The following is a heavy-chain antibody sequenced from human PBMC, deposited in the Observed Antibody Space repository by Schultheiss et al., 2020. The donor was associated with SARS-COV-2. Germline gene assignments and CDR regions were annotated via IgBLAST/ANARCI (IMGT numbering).Heavy chain of an antibody. V-gene: IGHV3-23*01. J-gene: IGHJ3*02. Sequence: GGSLRLSCAASGFTFSSYWMHWVRQAPGKGLVWVSSISPSGINTQYADSVKGRFTISRDNSKNTLYLQMNSLRAEDTALYYCAKELTTDAFDIWGQGTMVTVAS. CDR1: GFTFSSYW. D-gene: IGHD1-1*01. CDR2: ISPSGINT. CDR3: AKELTTDAFDI.